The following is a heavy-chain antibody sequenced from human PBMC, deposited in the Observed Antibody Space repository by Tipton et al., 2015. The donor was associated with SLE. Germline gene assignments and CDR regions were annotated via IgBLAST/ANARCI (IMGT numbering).Heavy chain of an antibody. V-gene: IGHV3-15*01. Sequence: SLRLSCVGSGFTFSEAWMSWVRQAPGSGLEWLGRIKSNSDGGTTDYVAPVKGRFTVSRDDSKNTLYLQMTSLKTEDTAVYYCAALLRVKRRRAYHYAMDVWGQGTTVTVSS. J-gene: IGHJ6*02. D-gene: IGHD5-24*01. CDR1: GFTFSEAW. CDR3: AALLRVKRRRAYHYAMDV. CDR2: IKSNSDGGTT.